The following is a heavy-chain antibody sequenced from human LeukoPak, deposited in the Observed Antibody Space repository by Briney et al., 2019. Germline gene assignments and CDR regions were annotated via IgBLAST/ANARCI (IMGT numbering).Heavy chain of an antibody. CDR3: ATDCTNGVCHRFDY. J-gene: IGHJ4*02. D-gene: IGHD2-8*01. Sequence: SETLSLTCTVSGGSISSSSYYWGWIRQPPGKGLEWIGSIYYSGSTYYNPSLKSRVTISVDTSKNQFSLKLSSVTAADTAVYYCATDCTNGVCHRFDYWGQGTLVTVSS. CDR1: GGSISSSSYY. V-gene: IGHV4-39*01. CDR2: IYYSGST.